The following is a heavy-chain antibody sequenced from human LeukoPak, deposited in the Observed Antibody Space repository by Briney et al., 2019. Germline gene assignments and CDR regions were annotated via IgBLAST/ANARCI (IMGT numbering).Heavy chain of an antibody. V-gene: IGHV1-8*02. CDR1: GYTFTDYY. J-gene: IGHJ5*02. Sequence: ASVKVSCKASGYTFTDYYLHWVRQAAGQGLEWMGWMNPKSGNLGSAQKFQGRITLTKDISINTAYLELSNLRSDDTGVYYCVRARNWFDPWGQGTLVTVSS. CDR3: VRARNWFDP. CDR2: MNPKSGNL.